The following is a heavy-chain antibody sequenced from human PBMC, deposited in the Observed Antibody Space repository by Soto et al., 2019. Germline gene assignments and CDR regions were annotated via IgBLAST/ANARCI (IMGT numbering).Heavy chain of an antibody. V-gene: IGHV3-64*01. Sequence: GGSLRLSCAASGFIFSTYSMHWVRQAPGKGLEYVSGISGNGGSTYYANSVEGRFTISRDNSKNTLYLQMGSLRVEDMAVYYCARVHGSSYHYFDYWGQGTVLTVSS. CDR2: ISGNGGST. D-gene: IGHD6-13*01. J-gene: IGHJ4*02. CDR3: ARVHGSSYHYFDY. CDR1: GFIFSTYS.